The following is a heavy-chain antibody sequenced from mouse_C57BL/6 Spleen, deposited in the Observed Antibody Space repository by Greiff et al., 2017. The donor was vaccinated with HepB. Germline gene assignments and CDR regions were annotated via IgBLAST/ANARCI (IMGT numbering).Heavy chain of an antibody. CDR1: GFSLSTSGMG. CDR2: IYWDDDK. V-gene: IGHV8-12*01. CDR3: ARRENYDYDEGFAY. D-gene: IGHD2-4*01. J-gene: IGHJ3*01. Sequence: QVTLKVSGPGILQSSQTLSLTCSFSGFSLSTSGMGVSWIRQPSGKGLEWLAHIYWDDDKRYNPSLKSRHTISKDTSRNQVFLKITSVDTADTATYYCARRENYDYDEGFAYWGQGTLVTVSA.